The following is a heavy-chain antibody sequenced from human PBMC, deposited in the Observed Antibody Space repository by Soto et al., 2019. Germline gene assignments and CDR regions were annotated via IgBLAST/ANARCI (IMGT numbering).Heavy chain of an antibody. CDR3: ARDGYSYGFFDY. CDR1: GYTFTGYY. D-gene: IGHD5-18*01. Sequence: ASVKVSCKASGYTFTGYYRHWVRQAPGQGLEWMGWINPNRGGTNYAQKFQGWVTMTRDTSISTAYMELNRLRSDDTAVYYCARDGYSYGFFDYWGQGTLVTVSS. CDR2: INPNRGGT. V-gene: IGHV1-2*04. J-gene: IGHJ4*02.